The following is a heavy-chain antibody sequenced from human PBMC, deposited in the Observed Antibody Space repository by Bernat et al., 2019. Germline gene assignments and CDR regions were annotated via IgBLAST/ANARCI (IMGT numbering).Heavy chain of an antibody. CDR1: GFAFSSHS. CDR3: ARDAKAGSGSYSHLDY. CDR2: ISISSGYI. V-gene: IGHV3-21*01. J-gene: IGHJ4*02. Sequence: EVQLVESGGGLVKPGGSLRLSCAASGFAFSSHSMNWVRQAPGKGLEWVSSISISSGYIYYADSVKGRFTISRDNAKNSLYLQMNSLSAEDTAVYYCARDAKAGSGSYSHLDYWGRGTLVTVSS. D-gene: IGHD1-26*01.